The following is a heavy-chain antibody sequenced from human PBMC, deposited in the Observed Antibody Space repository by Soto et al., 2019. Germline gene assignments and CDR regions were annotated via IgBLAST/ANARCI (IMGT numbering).Heavy chain of an antibody. CDR3: VREGVVSARLDP. CDR2: ISATSSTT. Sequence: GSLRLSCAASGFTLSNYPLNWVRQAPGKGLEWVSYISATSSTTHYADSVRGRFTISRDNAKNSLYLQMNSLRDEDTALYYCVREGVVSARLDPWGQGTLVTVSS. D-gene: IGHD3-16*02. V-gene: IGHV3-48*02. J-gene: IGHJ5*02. CDR1: GFTLSNYP.